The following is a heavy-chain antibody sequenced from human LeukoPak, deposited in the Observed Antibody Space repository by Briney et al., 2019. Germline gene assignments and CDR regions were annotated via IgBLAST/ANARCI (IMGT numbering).Heavy chain of an antibody. Sequence: GGSLRLSCVASGLTFSSYWMSWVRQAPGKGLEWVANIKQDGSEKYYVDSVKGRFTISRDNAKSSLYLQMNSLTAEDTAVYYCVRSGPRLDNWFDPWGQGTLVIVSS. J-gene: IGHJ5*02. CDR1: GLTFSSYW. CDR3: VRSGPRLDNWFDP. D-gene: IGHD3-10*01. V-gene: IGHV3-7*01. CDR2: IKQDGSEK.